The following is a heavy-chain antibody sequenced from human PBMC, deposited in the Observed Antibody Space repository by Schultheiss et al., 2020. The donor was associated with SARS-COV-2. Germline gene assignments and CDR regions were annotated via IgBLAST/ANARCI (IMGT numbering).Heavy chain of an antibody. CDR1: GFTFSSYA. D-gene: IGHD6-13*01. J-gene: IGHJ6*02. Sequence: GGSLRLSCAASGFTFSSYAMHWVRQAPGKGLEWVAVIWHDGSNENYADSVKGRFTISRDNSKNTLYLQMNSLRAEDTAVYYCAKEMYSSSWAVITYLVGMDVWGQGTTVTVSS. CDR3: AKEMYSSSWAVITYLVGMDV. CDR2: IWHDGSNE. V-gene: IGHV3-33*06.